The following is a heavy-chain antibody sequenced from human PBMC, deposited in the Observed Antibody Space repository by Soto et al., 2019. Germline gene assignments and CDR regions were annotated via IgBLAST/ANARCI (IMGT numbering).Heavy chain of an antibody. CDR2: SYYSGSS. V-gene: IGHV4-59*01. Sequence: LETLSLTCTVSGDSMFSYFWSWIRQPPGKGLEWIGYSYYSGSSRYNPSLQSRVTISVDPSKKEVSLRLRSVTAADTAVYYCARADRKWLDPWGQGTLVTVSS. CDR3: ARADRKWLDP. CDR1: GDSMFSYF. J-gene: IGHJ5*02.